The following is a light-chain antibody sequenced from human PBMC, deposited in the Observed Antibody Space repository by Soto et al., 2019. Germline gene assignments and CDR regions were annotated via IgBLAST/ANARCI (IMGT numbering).Light chain of an antibody. CDR3: QQRSTWPWT. CDR1: QSIAIY. Sequence: IVLTQSPATLSFSPGEEATLSCRASQSIAIYLAWYQQKSGQSPSLLIYDTSNMDPGIPARFSGSTSGTDFTLTISSLEPEDFAVYYCQQRSTWPWTFGQGTAVEIK. CDR2: DTS. V-gene: IGKV3-11*01. J-gene: IGKJ1*01.